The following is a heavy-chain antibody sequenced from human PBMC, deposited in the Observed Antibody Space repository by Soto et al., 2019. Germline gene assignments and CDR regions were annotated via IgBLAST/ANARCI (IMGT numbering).Heavy chain of an antibody. D-gene: IGHD3-22*01. J-gene: IGHJ5*02. V-gene: IGHV3-30*18. CDR3: AKDWGGTMTP. Sequence: QVQLVESGGGVVHPGRSLRLSCAASGFTFSSYGMHWVRQDPGKGLEWVAVISYDGSNKYYADSVKGRFTISRDNSKNTLYLQMNSLRAEDTAVYYCAKDWGGTMTPWGQGTLVTVSS. CDR1: GFTFSSYG. CDR2: ISYDGSNK.